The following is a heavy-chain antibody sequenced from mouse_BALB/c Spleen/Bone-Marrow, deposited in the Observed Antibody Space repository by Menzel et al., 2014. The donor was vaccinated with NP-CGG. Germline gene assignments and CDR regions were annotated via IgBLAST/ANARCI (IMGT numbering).Heavy chain of an antibody. D-gene: IGHD4-1*01. Sequence: EVQLQESGPGLVKPSQSLSLTCTVTGYSITSDYAWNWIRQFPGNKLEWMGYISYSGSTSYNPSLKSRISITRDTSKNQFFLQLNSVTTEDTEFNCRKNWAYYYAMDYWGQGTSVTVSS. V-gene: IGHV3-2*02. CDR2: ISYSGST. CDR1: GYSITSDYA. J-gene: IGHJ4*01. CDR3: KNWAYYYAMDY.